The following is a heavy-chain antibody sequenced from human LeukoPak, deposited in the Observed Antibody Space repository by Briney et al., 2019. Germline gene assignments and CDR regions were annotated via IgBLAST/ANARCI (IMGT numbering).Heavy chain of an antibody. Sequence: PSETLSLTCTVSGGSIGSGRYYWAWIRQPPGKGLEWIVSIYNSWSTSYNPSLKSRVAMSLDTSKNQFSLRLSSVTAADTAVYYCPRNITSFIPAGYFDYWGQGTLVAVSS. D-gene: IGHD6-13*01. CDR3: PRNITSFIPAGYFDY. J-gene: IGHJ4*02. V-gene: IGHV4-39*01. CDR2: IYNSWST. CDR1: GGSIGSGRYY.